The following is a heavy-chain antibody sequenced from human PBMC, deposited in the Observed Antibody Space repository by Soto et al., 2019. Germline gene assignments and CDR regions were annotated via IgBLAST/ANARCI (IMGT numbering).Heavy chain of an antibody. V-gene: IGHV3-21*01. D-gene: IGHD2-15*01. J-gene: IGHJ5*02. CDR2: ISSSSSYI. CDR1: GFTFSSYS. Sequence: GGSLRLSCAASGFTFSSYSMNWVRQAPGKGLEWVSSISSSSSYIYYADSVKGRFTISRDNAKNSLYLQMNSLRAEDTAVYYCARPGLYCSGGSCYNWFDPWGQGTLVTVSS. CDR3: ARPGLYCSGGSCYNWFDP.